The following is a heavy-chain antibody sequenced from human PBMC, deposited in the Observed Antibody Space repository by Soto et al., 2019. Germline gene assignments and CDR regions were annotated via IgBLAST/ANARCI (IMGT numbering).Heavy chain of an antibody. CDR2: IYYGGSI. D-gene: IGHD3-22*01. Sequence: NPSETLSLTCSVSGGSISSGYWTWIRQPPGKGLEWIGYIYYGGSINYNPSLKSRVIISVDTAKNQFSLRLSSVTAADTAVYYCTGAYYDINGYSLDPWGQGTSVTVS. CDR1: GGSISSGY. V-gene: IGHV4-59*01. J-gene: IGHJ5*02. CDR3: TGAYYDINGYSLDP.